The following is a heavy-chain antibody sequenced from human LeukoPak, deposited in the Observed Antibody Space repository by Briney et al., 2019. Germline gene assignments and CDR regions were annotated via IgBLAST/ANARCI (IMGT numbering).Heavy chain of an antibody. Sequence: SETLSLTCTVSGGSVSSSSYYWGWIRQPPGKGLEWIGSIYYSGSTYYNPSLKSRVTISVDTSRNQFSLKLSSVTAADTAVYYCASLATVTTYYFDYWGQGTLVTVSS. CDR3: ASLATVTTYYFDY. V-gene: IGHV4-39*07. J-gene: IGHJ4*02. D-gene: IGHD4-17*01. CDR1: GGSVSSSSYY. CDR2: IYYSGST.